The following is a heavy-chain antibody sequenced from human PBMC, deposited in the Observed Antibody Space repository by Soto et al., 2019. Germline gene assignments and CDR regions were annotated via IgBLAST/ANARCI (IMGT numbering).Heavy chain of an antibody. V-gene: IGHV4-34*01. J-gene: IGHJ4*02. D-gene: IGHD6-6*01. CDR3: ARYSPYSSSFYYFDY. Sequence: SETLSLTCAVYGGSFSGYYWSWIRQPPGKGLEWIGEINHSGSTNYNPSLKSRVTISVDTSKNQFSLKLSSVTAADTAVYYCARYSPYSSSFYYFDYWGQGTLVTVSS. CDR1: GGSFSGYY. CDR2: INHSGST.